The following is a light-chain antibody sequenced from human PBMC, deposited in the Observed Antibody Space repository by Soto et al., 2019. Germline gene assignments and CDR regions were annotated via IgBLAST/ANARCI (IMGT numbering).Light chain of an antibody. Sequence: DIQMTQSPSSLSASVGDRVTITCQASQDISNYLSWYQQKPGKAPKLLIYDASNLETGVPSRFSVSGSGTDFTFTIRSLKPEDMATYYFQQYDNLPFSFDPGTKVDIK. CDR1: QDISNY. V-gene: IGKV1-33*01. CDR2: DAS. J-gene: IGKJ3*01. CDR3: QQYDNLPFS.